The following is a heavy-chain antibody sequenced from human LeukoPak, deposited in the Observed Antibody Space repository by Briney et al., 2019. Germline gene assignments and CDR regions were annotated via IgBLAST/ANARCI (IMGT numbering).Heavy chain of an antibody. J-gene: IGHJ4*02. CDR3: ARGEQLGELEFDY. Sequence: SVKVSRKASGGTFSSYAISWVRQAPGQGLEWMGGIIPIFGTANYAQKFQGRVTITTDESTSTAYMELSSLRSEDTAVYYCARGEQLGELEFDYWGQGTLVTDSS. D-gene: IGHD1-7*01. V-gene: IGHV1-69*05. CDR2: IIPIFGTA. CDR1: GGTFSSYA.